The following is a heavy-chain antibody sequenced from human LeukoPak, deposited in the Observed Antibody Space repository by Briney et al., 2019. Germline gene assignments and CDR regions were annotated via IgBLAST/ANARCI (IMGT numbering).Heavy chain of an antibody. D-gene: IGHD2-2*01. J-gene: IGHJ4*02. Sequence: AGGSLRLSCAASGFIFSSYWMDWVRQAPGKGLVWVSRINSDGSSTSYADSVKGRFTISRDNAKNTLYLQMNSLRAEDTAVYYCARRVVVPAAPYYFDYWGQGTLDTVSS. CDR2: INSDGSST. CDR3: ARRVVVPAAPYYFDY. CDR1: GFIFSSYW. V-gene: IGHV3-74*01.